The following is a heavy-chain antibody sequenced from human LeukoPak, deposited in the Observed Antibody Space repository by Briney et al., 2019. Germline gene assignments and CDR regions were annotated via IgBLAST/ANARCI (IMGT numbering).Heavy chain of an antibody. Sequence: GGSRRLLFGAARLRFTSSSTISVRQCSWMYLGYFSFYIGSGGSTYYADSVKGRFTISRDNSKNTLYLQMTSLSAHDTAVYPCAKVSMAYCSGGSCYYFDYWGQGPLVPVCS. D-gene: IGHD2-15*01. CDR1: RLRFTSSS. CDR2: YIGSGGST. V-gene: IGHV3-23*01. CDR3: AKVSMAYCSGGSCYYFDY. J-gene: IGHJ4*02.